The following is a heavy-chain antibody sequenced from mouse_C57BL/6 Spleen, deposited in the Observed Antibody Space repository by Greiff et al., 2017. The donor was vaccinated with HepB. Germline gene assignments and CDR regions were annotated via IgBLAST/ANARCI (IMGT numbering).Heavy chain of an antibody. CDR3: ARWNDGYYEAY. CDR1: GYTFTSYG. D-gene: IGHD2-3*01. Sequence: QVQLKQSGAELARPGASVKLSCKASGYTFTSYGISWVKQRTGQGLEWIGEIYPRSGNTYYNEKFKGKATLTADKSSSTAYMELRSLTSEDSAVYFCARWNDGYYEAYWGQGTLVTVSA. CDR2: IYPRSGNT. V-gene: IGHV1-81*01. J-gene: IGHJ3*01.